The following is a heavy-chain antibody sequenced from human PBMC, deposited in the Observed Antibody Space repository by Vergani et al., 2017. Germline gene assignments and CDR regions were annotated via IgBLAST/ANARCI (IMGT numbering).Heavy chain of an antibody. J-gene: IGHJ6*03. CDR1: GGSISSYY. Sequence: QVQLQESGPGLVKPSETLSLTCTVSGGSISSYYWSWIRQPAGKGLEWIGRIYTSGSTNYNPSLKSRVTMSVDKSKNQFALKLSSVTAADTAVYYCARLQGSSGYLGLYYYYYMDVWGKGTTVTVSS. CDR3: ARLQGSSGYLGLYYYYYMDV. V-gene: IGHV4-4*07. D-gene: IGHD3-22*01. CDR2: IYTSGST.